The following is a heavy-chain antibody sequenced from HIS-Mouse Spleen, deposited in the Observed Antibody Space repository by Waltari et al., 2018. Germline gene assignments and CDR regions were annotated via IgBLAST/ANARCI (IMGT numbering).Heavy chain of an antibody. CDR3: ARVRTGDPSYWYFDL. CDR2: INHSGST. V-gene: IGHV4-34*01. D-gene: IGHD7-27*01. J-gene: IGHJ2*01. Sequence: QVPLQQWGAGLLKPSETLSLTCAVYGGSFSGYYWIWIPQPPGKGLEWIGEINHSGSTNYNPSLKSRVTISVDTSKNQFSLKLSSVTAADTAVYYCARVRTGDPSYWYFDLWGRGTLVTVSS. CDR1: GGSFSGYY.